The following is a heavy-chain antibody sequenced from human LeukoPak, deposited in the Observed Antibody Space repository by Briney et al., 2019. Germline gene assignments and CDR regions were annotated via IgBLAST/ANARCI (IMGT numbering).Heavy chain of an antibody. Sequence: GGSLRLSCAASGFTFNSYAMSWVRQAPGKGLEWVSAISGSGGSTYYADSVKGRFTISRDNSKNTLYLQMNSLRAEDTAVYYCAKDSIVVVPAAPSGWFDPWGQGTLVTVSS. CDR1: GFTFNSYA. CDR2: ISGSGGST. D-gene: IGHD2-2*01. J-gene: IGHJ5*02. CDR3: AKDSIVVVPAAPSGWFDP. V-gene: IGHV3-23*01.